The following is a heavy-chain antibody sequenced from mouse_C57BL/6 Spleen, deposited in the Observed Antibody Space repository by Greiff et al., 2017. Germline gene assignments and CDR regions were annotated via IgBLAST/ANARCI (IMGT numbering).Heavy chain of an antibody. J-gene: IGHJ1*03. V-gene: IGHV1-50*01. CDR1: GYTFTSYW. Sequence: QVQLQQPGAELVKPGASVKLSCKASGYTFTSYWMQWVKQRPGQGLEWIGEIDPSDSYTNYNQKFKGKATLTVDTSSSTAYMQLSSLSSEDVAVYYWARGGPYWYFDVWGTGTTVTVSS. CDR3: ARGGPYWYFDV. CDR2: IDPSDSYT.